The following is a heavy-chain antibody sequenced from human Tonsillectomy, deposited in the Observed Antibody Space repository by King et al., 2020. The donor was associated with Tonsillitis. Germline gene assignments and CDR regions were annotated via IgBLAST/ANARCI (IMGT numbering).Heavy chain of an antibody. CDR2: IYYIGST. CDR3: AGQLWFGHDIRFDY. J-gene: IGHJ4*02. CDR1: GGSISSSNYY. D-gene: IGHD5-18*01. Sequence: MQLQESGPGLVKPSETLSLTCTVSGGSISSSNYYWGWIRQPPGKGLEWIGTIYYIGSTYYNPSLKSRVTISLDTSKNQFSLKLNSVTAADTAVYYCAGQLWFGHDIRFDYWGQGTLVTVSS. V-gene: IGHV4-39*07.